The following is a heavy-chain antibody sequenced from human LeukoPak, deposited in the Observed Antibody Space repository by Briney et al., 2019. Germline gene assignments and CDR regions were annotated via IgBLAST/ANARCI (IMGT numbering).Heavy chain of an antibody. D-gene: IGHD3-10*01. V-gene: IGHV3-7*01. CDR3: AKRDGSGSYYNFLDY. Sequence: GGSLRLSCAASGFTFSSYWMSWVRQAPGKGLEWVANIKQDGSEKYYVDSVKGRFTISRDNAKNSLYLQMNSLRAEDTAVYYCAKRDGSGSYYNFLDYWGQGTLVTVSS. CDR2: IKQDGSEK. CDR1: GFTFSSYW. J-gene: IGHJ4*02.